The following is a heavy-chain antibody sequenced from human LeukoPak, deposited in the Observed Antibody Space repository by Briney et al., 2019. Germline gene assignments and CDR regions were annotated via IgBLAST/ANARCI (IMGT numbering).Heavy chain of an antibody. CDR1: GGSISSSSYY. J-gene: IGHJ4*02. V-gene: IGHV4-39*01. Sequence: PLETLSLTCTVSGGSISSSSYYWGWIRQPPGKGLEWIGSIYYSGSTYYNPSLKSRVTISVDTSKNQFSLKLSSVTAADTAVYYCATVVVPAARALDYWGQGTLVTVSS. CDR2: IYYSGST. D-gene: IGHD2-2*01. CDR3: ATVVVPAARALDY.